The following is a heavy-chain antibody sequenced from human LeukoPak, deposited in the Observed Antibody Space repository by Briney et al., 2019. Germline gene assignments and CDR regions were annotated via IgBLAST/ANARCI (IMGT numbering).Heavy chain of an antibody. Sequence: GGSLRLSCAASGFTFSIYAMSWVRQAPGKGLEWVSGISGSSSHTLDADSVRGRSIISRDNTRNTLYLHMNSLGAEDTALYYCAKEGDYSNAAPEWGFDSWGQGTLVTVSS. V-gene: IGHV3-23*01. CDR3: AKEGDYSNAAPEWGFDS. CDR1: GFTFSIYA. J-gene: IGHJ4*02. CDR2: ISGSSSHT. D-gene: IGHD4-17*01.